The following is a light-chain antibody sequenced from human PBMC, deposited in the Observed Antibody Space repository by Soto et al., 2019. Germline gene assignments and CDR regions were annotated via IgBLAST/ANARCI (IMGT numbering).Light chain of an antibody. V-gene: IGKV3-11*01. CDR2: DAS. CDR3: QQCNNWPPEIT. CDR1: QNISIY. Sequence: IVLTQSPATLSLSPWERATLSCRASQNISIYLAWYQQKPGQAPRLLIYDASNRATGIPARFSGSGSGTDFTLTISSLEPEDFAVYYCQQCNNWPPEITFGQGTRLEIK. J-gene: IGKJ5*01.